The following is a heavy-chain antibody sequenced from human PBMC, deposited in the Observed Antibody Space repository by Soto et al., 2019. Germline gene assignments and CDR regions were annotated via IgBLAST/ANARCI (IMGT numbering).Heavy chain of an antibody. CDR2: ITNTGGFT. Sequence: GSLRLSCVASGFTFSSYTMTWVRQAPGKGLEWLSHITNTGGFTFYVDSVKGRFTISRDNSKNTLFLQLNSLRADDTAVYYCAKGSSSRDSYSDYWGQGT. J-gene: IGHJ4*02. CDR3: AKGSSSRDSYSDY. CDR1: GFTFSSYT. D-gene: IGHD3-3*01. V-gene: IGHV3-23*01.